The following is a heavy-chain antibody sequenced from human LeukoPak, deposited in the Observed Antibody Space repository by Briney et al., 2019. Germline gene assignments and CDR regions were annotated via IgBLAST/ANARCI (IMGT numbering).Heavy chain of an antibody. V-gene: IGHV4-31*03. D-gene: IGHD3-10*01. CDR3: ARDGFSRITMVRGVVDYYGMDV. J-gene: IGHJ6*02. Sequence: SQTLSLTCTVSGVSISSGGYYWSWIRQHPGKGLEWIGYIYYSGSTYYNPSLKSRVTISVDTSKNQFSLKLSSVTAADTAVYYCARDGFSRITMVRGVVDYYGMDVWGQGTTVTVSS. CDR2: IYYSGST. CDR1: GVSISSGGYY.